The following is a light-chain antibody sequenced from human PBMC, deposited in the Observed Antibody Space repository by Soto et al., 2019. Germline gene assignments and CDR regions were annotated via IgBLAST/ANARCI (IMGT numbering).Light chain of an antibody. CDR2: DVS. CDR1: SSDVGGYNY. V-gene: IGLV2-14*01. Sequence: QSALTQPASVSGSPGQSITISCTGTSSDVGGYNYVSWYQQHPGKAPKLMIYDVSNRPSGVSNRFSGSKSGNTASLTISGLQAEDEADYYCSSYKSSSIVVFGGGTKLTVL. J-gene: IGLJ2*01. CDR3: SSYKSSSIVV.